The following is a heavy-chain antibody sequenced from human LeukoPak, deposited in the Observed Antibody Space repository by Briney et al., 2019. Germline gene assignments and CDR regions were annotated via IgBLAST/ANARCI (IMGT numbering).Heavy chain of an antibody. D-gene: IGHD4-17*01. CDR1: GYSISSGYY. CDR3: ARDHGEVTTMIDY. V-gene: IGHV4-38-2*02. Sequence: PSETLSLTCTVSGYSISSGYYWGWIRQPPGKGLEWIGSIYHSGSTYYNPSLKSRVTISVDTSKNQFSLKLSSVTAADTAVYYCARDHGEVTTMIDYWGQGTLVTVSA. J-gene: IGHJ4*02. CDR2: IYHSGST.